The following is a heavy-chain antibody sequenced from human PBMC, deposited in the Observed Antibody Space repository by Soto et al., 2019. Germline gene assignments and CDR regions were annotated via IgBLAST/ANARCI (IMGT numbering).Heavy chain of an antibody. V-gene: IGHV3-23*01. CDR3: AKRASPANIDNWFDP. Sequence: LRLSCVGSGFVFKNFAINWVRQPPGKGLEWVSVIRGTGLNTYYAASVKGRFNISRDNSKNTVYLQMDSLKVEDTAVYYCAKRASPANIDNWFDPWGPGTQVTVSS. CDR1: GFVFKNFA. J-gene: IGHJ5*02. CDR2: IRGTGLNT.